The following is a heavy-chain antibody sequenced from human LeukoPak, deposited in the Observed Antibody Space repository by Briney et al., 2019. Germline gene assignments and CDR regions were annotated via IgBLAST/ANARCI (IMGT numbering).Heavy chain of an antibody. Sequence: GGSLRLSCAASGFTFNTYAMSWVRQAPGKGLEWVSSISSSSSYIYYADSVKGRFTISRDNAKNSLYLQMNSLRAEDTAVYYCARIYDSSGYDDAFDIWGQGTMVTVSS. CDR2: ISSSSSYI. V-gene: IGHV3-21*01. J-gene: IGHJ3*02. CDR3: ARIYDSSGYDDAFDI. D-gene: IGHD3-22*01. CDR1: GFTFNTYA.